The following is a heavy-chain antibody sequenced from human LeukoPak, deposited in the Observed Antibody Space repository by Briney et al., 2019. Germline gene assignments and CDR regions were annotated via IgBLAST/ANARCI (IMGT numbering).Heavy chain of an antibody. D-gene: IGHD1-26*01. Sequence: SETLSLTCTVSGGSISSYYWSWIRQPPGKGLEWIGYIYYSGSTNYNPSLKSRVTISVDTSKNQFSLKLRSVTAADTVVYYCARYASGTNFRGIDSWGQGTLVTVSS. CDR2: IYYSGST. J-gene: IGHJ4*02. CDR3: ARYASGTNFRGIDS. CDR1: GGSISSYY. V-gene: IGHV4-59*12.